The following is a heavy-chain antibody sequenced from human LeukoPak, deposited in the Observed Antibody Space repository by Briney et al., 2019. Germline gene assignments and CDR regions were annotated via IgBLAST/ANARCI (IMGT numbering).Heavy chain of an antibody. D-gene: IGHD2-15*01. CDR2: ISSNGGST. J-gene: IGHJ4*02. Sequence: GGSLRLSCAASGFTFSSYAMHWVRQAPGKGLEYVSAISSNGGSTYYANSVKGRLTISRDNSKNTLYLQMGSLRAEDMAVYYCARVLVAAALDYWGQGTLVTVSS. CDR1: GFTFSSYA. CDR3: ARVLVAAALDY. V-gene: IGHV3-64*01.